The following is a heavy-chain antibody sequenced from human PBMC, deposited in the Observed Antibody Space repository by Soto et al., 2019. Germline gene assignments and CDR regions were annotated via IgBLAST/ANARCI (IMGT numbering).Heavy chain of an antibody. CDR2: INAGNGNT. D-gene: IGHD2-2*01. CDR1: GYTFTSYA. J-gene: IGHJ6*02. Sequence: QVQLVQSGAEVKKPGASVKVSCKASGYTFTSYAMHWVRQAPGQRLEWMGWINAGNGNTKYSQKFQGRVTITRDTSASTAYMELSSLRSEDTAVYYCARDWCSSTSCYRGGSDYYGMDVWGQGTKVTVSS. CDR3: ARDWCSSTSCYRGGSDYYGMDV. V-gene: IGHV1-3*01.